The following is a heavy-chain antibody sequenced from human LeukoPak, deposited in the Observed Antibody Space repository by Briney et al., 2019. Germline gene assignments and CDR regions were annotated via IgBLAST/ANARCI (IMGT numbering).Heavy chain of an antibody. V-gene: IGHV1-8*01. J-gene: IGHJ4*02. Sequence: GASVKVSCKASGYTFTSYDINWVRQATGQGLEWMGWMNPNSGNTRYAQKFQGRVTMTRDTSINTAYMELSSLRSEDTAVYYCARGPYYYDSSGYYHDYWGQGTLVTVSS. CDR3: ARGPYYYDSSGYYHDY. D-gene: IGHD3-22*01. CDR2: MNPNSGNT. CDR1: GYTFTSYD.